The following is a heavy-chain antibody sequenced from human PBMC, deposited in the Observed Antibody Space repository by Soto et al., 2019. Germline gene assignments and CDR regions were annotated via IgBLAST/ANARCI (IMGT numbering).Heavy chain of an antibody. J-gene: IGHJ6*02. D-gene: IGHD6-6*01. CDR1: GFTFSSYW. V-gene: IGHV3-74*01. CDR3: ARGIRGRYSSSDYYYYGMDV. Sequence: PGGSLRLSCAASGFTFSSYWMHWVRQAPGKGLVWVSRINSDGSSTSYADSVKGRFTISRDNAKNTLYLQMNSLRAEDTAVYYCARGIRGRYSSSDYYYYGMDVWGQGTTVTVSS. CDR2: INSDGSST.